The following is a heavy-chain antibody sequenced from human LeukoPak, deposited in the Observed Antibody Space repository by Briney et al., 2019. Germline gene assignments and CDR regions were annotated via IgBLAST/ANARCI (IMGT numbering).Heavy chain of an antibody. CDR2: IWFDGSNK. Sequence: GGSLRLSCVASGFPFSSYWMTWVRQAPGKGLEWVAFIWFDGSNKHYADSVKGRFTISRDNSEDTLYLQMNSLRAEDTAVYYCVRDPSGSGFAFDSWGQGALVTSPQ. J-gene: IGHJ4*02. CDR3: VRDPSGSGFAFDS. V-gene: IGHV3-33*08. D-gene: IGHD1-1*01. CDR1: GFPFSSYW.